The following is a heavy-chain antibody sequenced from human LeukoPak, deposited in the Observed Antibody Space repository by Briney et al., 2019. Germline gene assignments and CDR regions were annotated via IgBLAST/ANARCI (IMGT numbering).Heavy chain of an antibody. CDR1: GFTFSNSG. J-gene: IGHJ4*02. CDR3: AKEGYSVSRTVRGDFDY. V-gene: IGHV3-30*18. CDR2: VSYLGNTK. D-gene: IGHD3-10*02. Sequence: PGGSLRLSCATSGFTFSNSGMHWVRQAPGEGLQWVSVVSYLGNTKYYLESSRGRFTLSRDNSMNTLYLEMNSLRAHDTAVYYCAKEGYSVSRTVRGDFDYWGQGTPVTVSS.